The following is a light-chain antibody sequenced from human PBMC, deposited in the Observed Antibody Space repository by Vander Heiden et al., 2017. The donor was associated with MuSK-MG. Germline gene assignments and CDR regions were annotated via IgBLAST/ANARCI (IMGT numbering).Light chain of an antibody. Sequence: DIVLTHTPLSLSVTPGQPATISCMSSQTLPHSAGSTYWNWYLQKPCQPLQLLSYEVSSPFSGVPDRFSGSGSGTDFTPIISRVEAEDVGVYYCMQSIQLPPTFGPGTKLEIK. CDR2: EVS. CDR3: MQSIQLPPT. J-gene: IGKJ2*01. CDR1: QTLPHSAGSTY. V-gene: IGKV2D-29*01.